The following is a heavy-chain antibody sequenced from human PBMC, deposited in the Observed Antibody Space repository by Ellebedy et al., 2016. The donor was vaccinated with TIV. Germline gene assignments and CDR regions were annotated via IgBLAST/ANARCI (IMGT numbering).Heavy chain of an antibody. CDR3: ARARYCGGDCSLNY. J-gene: IGHJ4*02. V-gene: IGHV3-48*01. D-gene: IGHD2-21*02. Sequence: GESLKSSXAASGFTFSSYSMNWVRQAPGRGLYWVSYISSISSTIYYADSVKGRFTISRDNAKHSLFLQMNSLRAEDTAVYYCARARYCGGDCSLNYWGQGTLVTVSS. CDR2: ISSISSTI. CDR1: GFTFSSYS.